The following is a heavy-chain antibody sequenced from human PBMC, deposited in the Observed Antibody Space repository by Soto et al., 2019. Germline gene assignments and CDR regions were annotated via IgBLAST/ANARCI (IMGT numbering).Heavy chain of an antibody. Sequence: EVQLLDSGGGLVQPGGSLRLSCAASGFTFSSYAMNWVRQAPGKGLEWVSVISGSGDSTYYADSVKGRFTISRDNSKNTLYLQMNSLRAEDTAVYYCARRGSGTYFDYWGQGTVVSVSS. CDR3: ARRGSGTYFDY. D-gene: IGHD6-13*01. CDR1: GFTFSSYA. CDR2: ISGSGDST. J-gene: IGHJ4*02. V-gene: IGHV3-23*01.